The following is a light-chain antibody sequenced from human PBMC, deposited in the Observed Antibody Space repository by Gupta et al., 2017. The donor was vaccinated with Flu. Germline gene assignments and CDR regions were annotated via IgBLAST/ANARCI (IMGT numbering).Light chain of an antibody. V-gene: IGKV3-20*01. Sequence: EIVLTQSPGTLSLSPGERATLSCRASQSVSSSYLAWYQQKPGQAPRLLIYGASSRATGMPDTFSGSGSGTDFTLTISRLEPEDFAVYYCQQDGSSPHTFGGGTKVEIK. CDR3: QQDGSSPHT. J-gene: IGKJ4*01. CDR1: QSVSSSY. CDR2: GAS.